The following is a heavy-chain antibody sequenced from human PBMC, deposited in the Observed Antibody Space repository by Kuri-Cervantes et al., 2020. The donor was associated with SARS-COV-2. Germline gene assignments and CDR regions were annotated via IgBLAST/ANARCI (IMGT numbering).Heavy chain of an antibody. Sequence: ASVKVSCKASGYTFTSYDINWVRQATGQGLEWMGWMNPNSGNTGYAQKFQGRVTMTRNTSISTAYMELCSLRSEDTAVYYCATSFIYDSSGYGDDYWGQGTLVTVSS. CDR3: ATSFIYDSSGYGDDY. CDR2: MNPNSGNT. V-gene: IGHV1-8*02. J-gene: IGHJ4*02. D-gene: IGHD3-22*01. CDR1: GYTFTSYD.